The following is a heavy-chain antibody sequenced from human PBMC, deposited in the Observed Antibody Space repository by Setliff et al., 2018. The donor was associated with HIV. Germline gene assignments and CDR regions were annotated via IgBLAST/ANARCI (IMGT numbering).Heavy chain of an antibody. Sequence: PSETLSLTCTVSGGSISSHYWSWIRQPPGKGLEWIGYIYYTGSTNYNPSLKSRVTMSVDTSKNQFSLKLTSVTAADTAVYYCARAEGSYGPFYYYYYYMDVWGKGTTVTSP. CDR3: ARAEGSYGPFYYYYYYMDV. J-gene: IGHJ6*03. CDR1: GGSISSHY. D-gene: IGHD5-18*01. V-gene: IGHV4-59*11. CDR2: IYYTGST.